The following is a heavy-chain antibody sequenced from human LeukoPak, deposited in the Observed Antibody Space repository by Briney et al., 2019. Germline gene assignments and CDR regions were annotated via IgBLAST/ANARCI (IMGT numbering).Heavy chain of an antibody. J-gene: IGHJ4*02. Sequence: GGSLRLSCAVSGFTVSSKYMRWVRQAPGKGLEWASVIYSGGNTDYADSVKGRFTISRDNSKNTVFLQMNSLRAEDTAVYYCARGANVRYSDYWGQGTLVTVSS. CDR1: GFTVSSKY. V-gene: IGHV3-66*01. D-gene: IGHD3-9*01. CDR2: IYSGGNT. CDR3: ARGANVRYSDY.